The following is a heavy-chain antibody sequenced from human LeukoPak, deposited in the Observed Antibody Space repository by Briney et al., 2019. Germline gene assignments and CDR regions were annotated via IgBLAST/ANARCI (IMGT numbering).Heavy chain of an antibody. CDR2: ISHDGNNK. J-gene: IGHJ4*02. CDR3: AKTGRSGYSSSWDFDY. V-gene: IGHV3-30-3*01. D-gene: IGHD6-13*01. Sequence: GGSLRLSCAASGFTFSSYAMHWVRQAPGKGLEWVAVISHDGNNKYNADSVKGRFTISRDNSKNTLYLQMNSLRAEDTAVYYCAKTGRSGYSSSWDFDYWGQGTLVTVSS. CDR1: GFTFSSYA.